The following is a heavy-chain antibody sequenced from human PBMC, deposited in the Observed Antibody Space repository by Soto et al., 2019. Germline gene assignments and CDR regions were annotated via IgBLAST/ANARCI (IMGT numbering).Heavy chain of an antibody. D-gene: IGHD5-18*01. V-gene: IGHV5-51*01. CDR3: ARGGEYSYGYYYYYGMDV. Sequence: GESLKISCKGSGYSFTSYRIGWVRQMPGKGLEWMGIIYPGDSDTRYSPSFQGQVTISADKSISTAYLQWSSLKASDTAMYYCARGGEYSYGYYYYYGMDVWGQGTTVTVSS. CDR1: GYSFTSYR. CDR2: IYPGDSDT. J-gene: IGHJ6*02.